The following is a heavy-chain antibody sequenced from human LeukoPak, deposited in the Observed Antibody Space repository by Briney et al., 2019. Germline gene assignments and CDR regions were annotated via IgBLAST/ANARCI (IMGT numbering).Heavy chain of an antibody. J-gene: IGHJ4*02. V-gene: IGHV3-53*01. D-gene: IGHD4-11*01. CDR2: IYSGGST. Sequence: PGGSLRLSCAASGFAVSSNFMSWVRQAPGKGLEWVSVIYSGGSTYYADSVKGRFTISRDISKNTLYLQMNSLRAEDTAVYYCARDGADYTFDYWGQGTLVTVSS. CDR3: ARDGADYTFDY. CDR1: GFAVSSNF.